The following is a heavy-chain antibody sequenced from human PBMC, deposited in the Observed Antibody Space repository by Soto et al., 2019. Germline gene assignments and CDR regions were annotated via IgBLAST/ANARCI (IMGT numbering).Heavy chain of an antibody. V-gene: IGHV3-23*01. J-gene: IGHJ4*02. Sequence: GGSLRLSCAASGFTFSSYAMNWVRQSPEKGLEWVSSISGSGGSTYYTDSVKGRFTISRDNSKNTLYLQMNRLRAGDTALYPCAFTADSSGFDYWGQGTLVTVSS. D-gene: IGHD3-22*01. CDR3: AFTADSSGFDY. CDR1: GFTFSSYA. CDR2: ISGSGGST.